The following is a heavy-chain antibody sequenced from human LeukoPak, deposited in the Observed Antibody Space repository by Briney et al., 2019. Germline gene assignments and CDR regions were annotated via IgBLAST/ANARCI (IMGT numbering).Heavy chain of an antibody. V-gene: IGHV3-21*01. Sequence: GGSLRLSCAASGFTFSSYSMNWVRQAPGKGLEWVSSISSSSSYIYYADSVKGRFTISRDNAKNSLYLQMNSLRAEDTAVYYCARPDSSGYYSDYYYMDVWGKGTTVTVSS. CDR3: ARPDSSGYYSDYYYMDV. D-gene: IGHD3-22*01. J-gene: IGHJ6*03. CDR1: GFTFSSYS. CDR2: ISSSSSYI.